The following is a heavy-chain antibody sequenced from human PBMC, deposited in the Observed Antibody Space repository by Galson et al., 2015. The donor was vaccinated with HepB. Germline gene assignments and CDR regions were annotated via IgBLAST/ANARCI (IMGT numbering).Heavy chain of an antibody. CDR3: ARGDYVWGTSTHDAFDI. J-gene: IGHJ3*02. V-gene: IGHV1-45*02. Sequence: SVKVSCKASGYTFTYRYLHWVRQAPGQALEWMGWITPFNGNTNYAQKFQDRVTITRDRSMSTAYMELSSLRSEDTAMYYCARGDYVWGTSTHDAFDIWGQGTMVTASS. CDR1: GYTFTYRY. D-gene: IGHD3-16*01. CDR2: ITPFNGNT.